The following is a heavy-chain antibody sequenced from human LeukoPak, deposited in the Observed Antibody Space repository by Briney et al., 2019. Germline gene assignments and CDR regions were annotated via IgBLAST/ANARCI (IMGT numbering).Heavy chain of an antibody. CDR1: GFTFSDHY. CDR2: TRNKANSYTT. V-gene: IGHV3-72*01. CDR3: ATQYYDFWSGYYDY. Sequence: PGGSLRLSCAASGFTFSDHYVDWVRQAPGKGLEWVGRTRNKANSYTTEYAASVKGRFTISRDDSKNSLYLQMNSLKTEDTAVYYCATQYYDFWSGYYDYWGQGTLVTVSS. D-gene: IGHD3-3*01. J-gene: IGHJ4*02.